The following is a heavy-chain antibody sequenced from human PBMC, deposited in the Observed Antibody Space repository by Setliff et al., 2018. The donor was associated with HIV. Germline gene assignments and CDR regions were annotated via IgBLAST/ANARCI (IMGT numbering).Heavy chain of an antibody. CDR3: ARDPDYYDSSGPDDAFDI. D-gene: IGHD3-22*01. CDR1: GFTFSDYY. Sequence: GGSLRLSCAASGFTFSDYYMSWIRQAPGKGLERVSYISSSGSTIYYADSVKGRFTISRDNAKNSLYLQMNSLRAEDTAVYYCARDPDYYDSSGPDDAFDIWGQGTMVTVSS. CDR2: ISSSGSTI. J-gene: IGHJ3*02. V-gene: IGHV3-11*04.